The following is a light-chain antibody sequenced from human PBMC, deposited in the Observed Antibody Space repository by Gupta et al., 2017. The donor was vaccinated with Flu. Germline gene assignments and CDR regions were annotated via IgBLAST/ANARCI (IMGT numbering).Light chain of an antibody. CDR3: QQYGSSPGT. CDR2: GAS. CDR1: QCVSSNY. Sequence: ENVLTQSPGTLSLSPGERATLSSRASQCVSSNYLAWYQQKPGQAPRLLIYGASNRATGIPDRFSGSGSGTDFTLTISSLEPGDFAVYYCQQYGSSPGTFGRGTKVEIK. J-gene: IGKJ1*01. V-gene: IGKV3-20*01.